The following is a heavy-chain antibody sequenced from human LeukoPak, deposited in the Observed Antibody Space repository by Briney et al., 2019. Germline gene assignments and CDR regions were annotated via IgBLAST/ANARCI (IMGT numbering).Heavy chain of an antibody. CDR3: ARPTYSSHDAFDI. J-gene: IGHJ3*02. CDR1: GYSFTTYW. V-gene: IGHV5-51*01. Sequence: GESLKISCMGSGYSFTTYWIGWVRQMPGKGLEWMGIIYPGDSDTRNSPSIQGQVSISADKSINTAYLQWSSLKASDTAMYYCARPTYSSHDAFDIWGQGTMVTVSS. D-gene: IGHD2-21*01. CDR2: IYPGDSDT.